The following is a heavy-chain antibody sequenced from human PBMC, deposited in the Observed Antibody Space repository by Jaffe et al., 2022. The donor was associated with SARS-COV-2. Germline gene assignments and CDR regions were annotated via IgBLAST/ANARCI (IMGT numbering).Heavy chain of an antibody. V-gene: IGHV4-59*01. Sequence: QVQLQESGPGLVNPSETLSLTCTVSGGSISNYYWHWIRQPPGKGLEWIGYISHSGRTNYNPSLKSRVTISVDTSKNQFSLRMSSVTAADTAVYYCARDPPASRYFDWILGGAFDVWSLGTRVTVSS. CDR2: ISHSGRT. CDR3: ARDPPASRYFDWILGGAFDV. CDR1: GGSISNYY. D-gene: IGHD3-9*01. J-gene: IGHJ3*01.